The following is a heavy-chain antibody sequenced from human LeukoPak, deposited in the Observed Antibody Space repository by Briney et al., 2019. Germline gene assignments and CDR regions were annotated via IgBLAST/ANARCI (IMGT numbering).Heavy chain of an antibody. Sequence: GGSLRLSCVASGFIFSRNWMAWIRQAPGKGLEWVANIKEDGSGKYYVDSVKGRFTISRDNAKNSLYLQMNSLRAEDTALYYCVRHDRAEADMSTWGKGTLVTVSS. CDR2: IKEDGSGK. D-gene: IGHD2-2*01. V-gene: IGHV3-7*01. J-gene: IGHJ4*02. CDR3: VRHDRAEADMST. CDR1: GFIFSRNW.